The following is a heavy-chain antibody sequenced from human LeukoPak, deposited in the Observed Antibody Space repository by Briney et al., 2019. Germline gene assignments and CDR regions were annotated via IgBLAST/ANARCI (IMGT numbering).Heavy chain of an antibody. CDR2: ISAYNGNT. CDR1: GYTFTSCG. Sequence: ASVKVSCKASGYTFTSCGISWLRQAPGQGLEWMGLISAYNGNTNYAHKLQGRVTMTTDRYTSKANMDLKSLRSNDTAADYYARERGYSSSRWFDPWGQGTLVTVSS. J-gene: IGHJ5*02. V-gene: IGHV1-18*01. D-gene: IGHD6-6*01. CDR3: ARERGYSSSRWFDP.